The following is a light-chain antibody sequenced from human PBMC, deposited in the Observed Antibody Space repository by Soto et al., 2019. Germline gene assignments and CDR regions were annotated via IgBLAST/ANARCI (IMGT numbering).Light chain of an antibody. Sequence: QSVLTQPPSASGTPGKRVTISCSGSSSNIGSNTVNWYQQLPGTAPKLLIYSNNQRPSGVPDRFSGSKSGTSASLAISGLQSEDEADYYCAAWDDSLLLFGGGTQLTVL. CDR1: SSNIGSNT. CDR2: SNN. J-gene: IGLJ7*01. CDR3: AAWDDSLLL. V-gene: IGLV1-44*01.